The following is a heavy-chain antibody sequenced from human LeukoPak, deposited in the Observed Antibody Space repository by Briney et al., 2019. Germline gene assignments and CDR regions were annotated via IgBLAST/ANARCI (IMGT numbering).Heavy chain of an antibody. Sequence: GGSLRLSCAASGFTFSSYGMHWVRQAPGKGLEWVAIISYDGSNKYYADSVQGRFTISRDNSKNTLYLQMNSLRAEDTAVYYCAKDLGGGSGCYDLWGRGNLVPVSS. V-gene: IGHV3-30*18. D-gene: IGHD6-19*01. CDR3: AKDLGGGSGCYDL. CDR2: ISYDGSNK. J-gene: IGHJ2*01. CDR1: GFTFSSYG.